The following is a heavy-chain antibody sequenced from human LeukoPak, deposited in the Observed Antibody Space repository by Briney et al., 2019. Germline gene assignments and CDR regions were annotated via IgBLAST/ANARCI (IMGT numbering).Heavy chain of an antibody. CDR1: GGSISSSSYY. CDR2: IYYSGST. D-gene: IGHD4-17*01. J-gene: IGHJ5*02. V-gene: IGHV4-39*07. Sequence: SETLSLTCTVSGGSISSSSYYWGWIRQPPGKGLEWIGSIYYSGSTNYNPSLKSRVTISVDTSKNQFSLKLSSVTAADTAVYYCARGYDYGVSWFDPWGQGTLVTVSS. CDR3: ARGYDYGVSWFDP.